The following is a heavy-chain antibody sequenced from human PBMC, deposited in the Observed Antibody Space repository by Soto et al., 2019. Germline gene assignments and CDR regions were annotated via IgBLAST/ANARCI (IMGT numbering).Heavy chain of an antibody. J-gene: IGHJ4*02. D-gene: IGHD2-15*01. CDR3: TSIHCSGGSCYDGEIPFDY. V-gene: IGHV3-49*03. CDR2: IRSKAYGGTT. Sequence: TGGSLRLSCTASGFTFGDYAMSWFRQAPGKGLEWVGFIRSKAYGGTTEYAASVKGRFTISRDDSKSIAYLQMNSLKTEDTAVYYCTSIHCSGGSCYDGEIPFDYWGQGTLVTVSS. CDR1: GFTFGDYA.